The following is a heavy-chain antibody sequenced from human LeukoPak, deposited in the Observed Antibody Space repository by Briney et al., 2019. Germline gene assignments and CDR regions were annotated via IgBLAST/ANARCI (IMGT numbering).Heavy chain of an antibody. V-gene: IGHV3-23*01. CDR2: ISGSGGST. D-gene: IGHD5-12*01. CDR3: AKSLPSIIVATITDFDY. CDR1: GFTFSSYA. Sequence: GGSLRLSCAASGFTFSSYAMSWVRQAPGKGLEWVSAISGSGGSTYYADSVKGRFTISRDNSKNTLYLQMNSLRAEDTAVYYCAKSLPSIIVATITDFDYWGQGTLVTVSS. J-gene: IGHJ4*02.